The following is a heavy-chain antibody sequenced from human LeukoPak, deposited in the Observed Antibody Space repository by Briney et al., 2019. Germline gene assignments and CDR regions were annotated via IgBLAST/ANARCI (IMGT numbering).Heavy chain of an antibody. Sequence: SETLSLTCTVSGDSISSSYWSWIRQPPGKGLEWIGYLYYSGSTNYNPSLKGRVTISVDTSKNQFSLKLSSVTAADTAVYYCARDLYCGGDCHYSIDYWGQGTLVTVSS. CDR2: LYYSGST. J-gene: IGHJ4*02. V-gene: IGHV4-59*01. D-gene: IGHD2-21*02. CDR1: GDSISSSY. CDR3: ARDLYCGGDCHYSIDY.